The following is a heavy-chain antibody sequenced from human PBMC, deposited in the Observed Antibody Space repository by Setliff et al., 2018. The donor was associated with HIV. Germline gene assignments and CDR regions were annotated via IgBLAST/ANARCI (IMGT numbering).Heavy chain of an antibody. J-gene: IGHJ1*01. CDR2: IKQDGSEK. CDR3: AKVSAPYSSSRRWEYIQH. CDR1: GFTFSSYW. Sequence: GGSLRLSCAASGFTFSSYWMSWVRQAPGKGLEWVANIKQDGSEKYYADSVKGRFTISRDNSKNTLYLQMNSLRAEDTAVYYCAKVSAPYSSSRRWEYIQHWGQGTLVTVSS. V-gene: IGHV3-7*01. D-gene: IGHD6-13*01.